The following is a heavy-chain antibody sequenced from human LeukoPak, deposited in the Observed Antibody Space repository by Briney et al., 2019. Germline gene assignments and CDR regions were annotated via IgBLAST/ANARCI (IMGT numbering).Heavy chain of an antibody. CDR2: ISSSSSYI. CDR3: ARAGTSAADAFDI. V-gene: IGHV3-21*01. Sequence: PGGSLRLSCAASGFTFSSYSMNWVRQAPGKGLEWVSSISSSSSYIYYADSVKGRFTISRDNAKNSLYLQMNSLRAEDTAVYYCARAGTSAADAFDIWGQGTMVTVSS. CDR1: GFTFSSYS. D-gene: IGHD1-26*01. J-gene: IGHJ3*02.